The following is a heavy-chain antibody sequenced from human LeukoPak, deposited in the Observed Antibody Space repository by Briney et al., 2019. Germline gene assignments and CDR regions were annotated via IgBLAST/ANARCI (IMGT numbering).Heavy chain of an antibody. J-gene: IGHJ4*02. CDR1: GFTFGGYG. CDR2: IAYDGSRA. Sequence: GGSLRLSCAGSGFTFGGYGMHWFRQTPGKGLEWVAVIAYDGSRAFYADSVKGRFTISRDNSKNTMSVQMDDLRAEDTAVYYCTRYNNDRFDYWGQGTPVTVSS. V-gene: IGHV3-33*01. CDR3: TRYNNDRFDY. D-gene: IGHD1-14*01.